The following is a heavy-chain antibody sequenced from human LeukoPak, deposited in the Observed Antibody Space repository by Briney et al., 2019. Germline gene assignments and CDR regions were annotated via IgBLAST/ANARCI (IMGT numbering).Heavy chain of an antibody. V-gene: IGHV1-24*01. Sequence: ASVRVSCKVSRYTLTELSMHWVRQAPGKGLEWMGGFDPEDGETTYAQKFQGRVTMTEDTSTDTAYMELSSLRSEDTAVYYCATRYSITMIVQGAFDIWGQGTMVTVSS. D-gene: IGHD3-22*01. CDR3: ATRYSITMIVQGAFDI. CDR2: FDPEDGET. CDR1: RYTLTELS. J-gene: IGHJ3*02.